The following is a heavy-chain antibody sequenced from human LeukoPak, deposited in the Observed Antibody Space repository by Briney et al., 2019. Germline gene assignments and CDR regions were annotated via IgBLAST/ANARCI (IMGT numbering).Heavy chain of an antibody. CDR3: ARDSHYDFWTGYSDS. V-gene: IGHV3-66*01. D-gene: IGHD3/OR15-3a*01. Sequence: GGSLRLSCAASGFAVSTSYINWVRQAPGMGLEWVSVIYSSGSAFYADSVEGRFIVSRDNSKNTLYLQMNSLRAEDTAVYYCARDSHYDFWTGYSDSWGQGTLVTVSS. CDR1: GFAVSTSY. J-gene: IGHJ4*02. CDR2: IYSSGSA.